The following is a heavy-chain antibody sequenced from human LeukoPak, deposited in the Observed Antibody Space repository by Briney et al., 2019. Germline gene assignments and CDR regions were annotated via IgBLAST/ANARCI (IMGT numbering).Heavy chain of an antibody. CDR1: GYTFTSYG. CDR2: ISAYNGNT. Sequence: ASVKVSCKASGYTFTSYGISWVRQAPGQGLEWMGWISAYNGNTNYAQKLQGRVTMTTDTSTSTAYMELRSLRSDDTAVYYCARDRSPPYYYDSSGYVNWGQGTLVTVSS. D-gene: IGHD3-22*01. J-gene: IGHJ4*02. V-gene: IGHV1-18*01. CDR3: ARDRSPPYYYDSSGYVN.